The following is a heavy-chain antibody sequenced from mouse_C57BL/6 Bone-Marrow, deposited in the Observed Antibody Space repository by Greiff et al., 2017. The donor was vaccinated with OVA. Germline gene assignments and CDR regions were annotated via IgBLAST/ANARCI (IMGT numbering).Heavy chain of an antibody. J-gene: IGHJ3*01. V-gene: IGHV5-12*01. Sequence: EVQLVESGGGLVQPGGSLKLSCAASGFTFSDYYMYWVRQTPEKRLEWVAYISNGGGSTYYPDTVKGRFTISRDNAKNTLYLQMSRLKSEDTAMYYWASHDYSFAYWGQGTLVTVSA. D-gene: IGHD2-4*01. CDR3: ASHDYSFAY. CDR2: ISNGGGST. CDR1: GFTFSDYY.